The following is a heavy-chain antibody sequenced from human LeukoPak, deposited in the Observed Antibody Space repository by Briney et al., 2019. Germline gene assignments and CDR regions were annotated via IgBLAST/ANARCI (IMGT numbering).Heavy chain of an antibody. CDR2: ISGSGDST. D-gene: IGHD1-7*01. J-gene: IGHJ4*02. Sequence: GGSLRLSCAASGFTFSSYAMNWVRQAPGKGLEWVSAISGSGDSTCYADSAKGRFTISRDNSKNTLYLQMNSLRAEDTAVYYCTRDAGTAVPYYFDYWGQGTLVTVSS. CDR1: GFTFSSYA. V-gene: IGHV3-23*01. CDR3: TRDAGTAVPYYFDY.